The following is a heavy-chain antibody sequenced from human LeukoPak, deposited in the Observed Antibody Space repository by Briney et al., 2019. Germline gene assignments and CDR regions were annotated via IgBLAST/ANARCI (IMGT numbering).Heavy chain of an antibody. V-gene: IGHV3-30*04. CDR1: GFTFSSCA. J-gene: IGHJ4*02. CDR3: ARMSSRGY. Sequence: GRSLRLSCAASGFTFSSCAMHWVRQAPGKGLEWVAVISYDGSNKYYADSVKGRFTISRDNAKNSLYLQMNSLRAEDTAVYYCARMSSRGYWGQGTLVTVSS. D-gene: IGHD3-10*01. CDR2: ISYDGSNK.